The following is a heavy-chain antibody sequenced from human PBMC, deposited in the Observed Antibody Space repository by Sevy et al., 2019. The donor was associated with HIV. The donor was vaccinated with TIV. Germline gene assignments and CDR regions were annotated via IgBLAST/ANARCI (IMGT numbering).Heavy chain of an antibody. CDR3: ARDYYDSSGFWFDP. Sequence: GGSLRLSCAASAFTFSSYSMNWVRQAPGKGLEWVSYISSSSSTIYYADSVKGRFTISRDNAKNSLYLQMNSLRDEDTAVYYCARDYYDSSGFWFDPWGQGTLVTVSS. J-gene: IGHJ5*02. CDR1: AFTFSSYS. CDR2: ISSSSSTI. D-gene: IGHD3-22*01. V-gene: IGHV3-48*02.